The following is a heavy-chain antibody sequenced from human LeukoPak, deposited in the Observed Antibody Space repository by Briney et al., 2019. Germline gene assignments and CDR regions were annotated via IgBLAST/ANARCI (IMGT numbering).Heavy chain of an antibody. D-gene: IGHD3-16*01. CDR2: INHSGST. V-gene: IGHV4-34*01. CDR3: ARRPYVWGSYKH. CDR1: GGSFSGYY. J-gene: IGHJ1*01. Sequence: PSETLSLTCAVYGGSFSGYYWSWIRQPPGKGLEWIGEINHSGSTNYNPSLKSRVTISVDTSKNQFSLKLSSVTAADTAVYYCARRPYVWGSYKHWGQGTLVTVSS.